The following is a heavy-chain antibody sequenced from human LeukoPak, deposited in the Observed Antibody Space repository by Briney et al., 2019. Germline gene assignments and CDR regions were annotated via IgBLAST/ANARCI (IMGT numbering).Heavy chain of an antibody. CDR1: GFTFSSYN. CDR3: ARSLYCGGDCYSGPFDY. Sequence: PGGSLRLSCAASGFTFSSYNMNWVRQAPGKGLEWVSSISSSSSYIYYADSVKGRFTISRDNAKNSLYLQMNSLRAEDTAVYYCARSLYCGGDCYSGPFDYWGQGTLVTVSS. V-gene: IGHV3-21*01. J-gene: IGHJ4*02. CDR2: ISSSSSYI. D-gene: IGHD2-21*02.